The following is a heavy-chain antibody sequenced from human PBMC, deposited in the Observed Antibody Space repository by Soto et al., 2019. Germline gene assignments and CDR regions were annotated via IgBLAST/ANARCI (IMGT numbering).Heavy chain of an antibody. CDR3: ARRREGKGYGMDV. Sequence: PGESLKISCTGYGYDFTNYWINWLRQLPGKGLEWMGRIDPSDSYISYSPSFEGHVTISVDKYINAAYLQWSDLKASDSGKYFCARRREGKGYGMDVWGQGTTVTAP. CDR2: IDPSDSYI. D-gene: IGHD3-10*01. J-gene: IGHJ6*02. CDR1: GYDFTNYW. V-gene: IGHV5-10-1*01.